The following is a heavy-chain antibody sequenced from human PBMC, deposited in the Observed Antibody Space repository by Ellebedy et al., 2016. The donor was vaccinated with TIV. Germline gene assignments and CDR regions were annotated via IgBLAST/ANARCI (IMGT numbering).Heavy chain of an antibody. Sequence: SETLSLTXAVSGDSINSGDWWSWVRQTPGKGLEWLGEIYYSGIANYNPSLKSRVRISVDESKNHFSLNVESLTAADTAVYYCARELRGNYFDSWGQGTLVTVSS. D-gene: IGHD3-10*01. V-gene: IGHV4-4*02. CDR3: ARELRGNYFDS. J-gene: IGHJ4*02. CDR1: GDSINSGDW. CDR2: IYYSGIA.